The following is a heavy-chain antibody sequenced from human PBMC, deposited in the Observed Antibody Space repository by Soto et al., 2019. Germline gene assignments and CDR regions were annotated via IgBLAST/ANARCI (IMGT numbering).Heavy chain of an antibody. J-gene: IGHJ4*02. CDR2: IHYGGST. D-gene: IGHD3-22*01. V-gene: IGHV4-30-4*01. CDR3: ARVNYESSGYYRLDY. Sequence: PSETLSLTCTVSGGSIIDANYYWNWMRQPPWKGLEWIGYIHYGGSTFYNPSLKSRVTISVDTSKNQFPLKLTSVTAADTAVFYFARVNYESSGYYRLDYWGQGTLVTVSS. CDR1: GGSIIDANYY.